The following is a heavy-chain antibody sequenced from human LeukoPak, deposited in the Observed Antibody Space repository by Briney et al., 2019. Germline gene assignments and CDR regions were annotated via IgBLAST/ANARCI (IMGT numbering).Heavy chain of an antibody. D-gene: IGHD2-21*02. CDR1: GFTFSSYW. CDR2: IKEDGSEK. Sequence: GGSLRPSCAGSGFTFSSYWMAWVRQAPGKGLEWVANIKEDGSEKYYLDSVKGRFTISRDNAKNSLYLQMNSLRAEDTAVYYCARAPVVVTDYYFDFWGQGTLVTVSS. J-gene: IGHJ4*02. CDR3: ARAPVVVTDYYFDF. V-gene: IGHV3-7*01.